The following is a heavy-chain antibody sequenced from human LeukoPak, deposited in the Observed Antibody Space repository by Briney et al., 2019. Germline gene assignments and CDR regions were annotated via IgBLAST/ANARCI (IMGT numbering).Heavy chain of an antibody. V-gene: IGHV4-59*01. D-gene: IGHD3-10*01. Sequence: SETLSLTCTVSVGSISSYYWSWIRQPPGEGLEGIGYIYYSGSTNYNPPLKSRVPISVDTSKNHFSLKLSSVTAADTAVCYCARSPGGYYKSIDYWGQGTLVTVSS. CDR2: IYYSGST. CDR1: VGSISSYY. J-gene: IGHJ4*02. CDR3: ARSPGGYYKSIDY.